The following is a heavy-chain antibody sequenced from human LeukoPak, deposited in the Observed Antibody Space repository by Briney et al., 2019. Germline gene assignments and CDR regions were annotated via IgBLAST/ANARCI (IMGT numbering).Heavy chain of an antibody. J-gene: IGHJ5*01. Sequence: GGSLRLSCVASGFSFGNYAMSWVREAPGKGLQWVSQISGTGGATWYAGFARDRFTISRDNSKKTLYLQMSGLRVEDTAMYYCVKDPRDTYGTNWFVSWGQGTLLIVSS. CDR1: GFSFGNYA. V-gene: IGHV3-23*01. CDR3: VKDPRDTYGTNWFVS. D-gene: IGHD2-21*01. CDR2: ISGTGGAT.